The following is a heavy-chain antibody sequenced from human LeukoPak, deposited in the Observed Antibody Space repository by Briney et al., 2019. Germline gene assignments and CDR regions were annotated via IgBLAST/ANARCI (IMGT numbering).Heavy chain of an antibody. CDR2: ICVYNGNT. V-gene: IGHV1-18*01. CDR3: ARDARPHSTSFYRSSSDLDY. D-gene: IGHD6-13*01. CDR1: GYSFVSYG. Sequence: ASVMVSCKASGYSFVSYGISWVRQAPGQGLEWMGWICVYNGNTNYAQKLQGRVTMTTDASTSTAYMDLRSLRSDDTAVYYCARDARPHSTSFYRSSSDLDYWGQGTLVTVSS. J-gene: IGHJ4*02.